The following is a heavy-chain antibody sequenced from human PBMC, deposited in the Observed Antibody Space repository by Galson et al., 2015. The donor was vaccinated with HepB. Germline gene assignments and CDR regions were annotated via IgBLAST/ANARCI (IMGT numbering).Heavy chain of an antibody. J-gene: IGHJ4*02. D-gene: IGHD4-17*01. CDR2: IIPIFGTA. CDR1: GGTFSSYA. Sequence: SVKVSCKASGGTFSSYAISWVRQAPGQGLEWMGGIIPIFGTANYAQKSQGRVTITADKSTSTAYMELSSLRSEDTAVYYCARDGAPDYGDYPGYWGQGTLVTVSS. V-gene: IGHV1-69*06. CDR3: ARDGAPDYGDYPGY.